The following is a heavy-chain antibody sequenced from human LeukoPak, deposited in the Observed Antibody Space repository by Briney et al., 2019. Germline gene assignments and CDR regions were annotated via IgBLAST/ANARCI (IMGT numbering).Heavy chain of an antibody. CDR2: ISYSGSP. Sequence: PSETLSLTCTVSGASISSYYWSWIRQPPGKGLEWIGYISYSGSPNYNLSLKSRVTISADTSKNQFSLNLSSVTAADTAVYYCARVGHIVAAGTYDWWGQGTLVTVSS. V-gene: IGHV4-59*08. CDR3: ARVGHIVAAGTYDW. D-gene: IGHD6-13*01. CDR1: GASISSYY. J-gene: IGHJ4*02.